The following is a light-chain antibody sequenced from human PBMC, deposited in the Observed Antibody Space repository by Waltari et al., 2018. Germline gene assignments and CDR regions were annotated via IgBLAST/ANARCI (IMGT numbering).Light chain of an antibody. CDR1: QSIYSSH. Sequence: EVVLTQSPGTLSLSPGERATLSCRASQSIYSSHLAWYQQKPGQGPRLLIYGASTRATGVPDRFSCSGSGSGTDFTLTITRLEPDDFAVYYCQQRGRSPTTFGQGTKLEIE. J-gene: IGKJ2*01. CDR2: GAS. CDR3: QQRGRSPTT. V-gene: IGKV3-20*01.